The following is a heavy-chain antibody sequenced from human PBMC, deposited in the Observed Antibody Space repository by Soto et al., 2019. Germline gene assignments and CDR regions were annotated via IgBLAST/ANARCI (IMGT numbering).Heavy chain of an antibody. CDR1: GYTFTGYY. CDR3: ARCGLLRYFDWLSPMDV. V-gene: IGHV1-2*02. D-gene: IGHD3-9*01. J-gene: IGHJ6*02. CDR2: INPNSGGT. Sequence: GASVKVSCKASGYTFTGYYMHWVRQAPGQGLEWMGWINPNSGGTNYAQKFQGRVTMTRDTSISTAYMELSRLRSDDTAVYYCARCGLLRYFDWLSPMDVWGQGTTVTVSS.